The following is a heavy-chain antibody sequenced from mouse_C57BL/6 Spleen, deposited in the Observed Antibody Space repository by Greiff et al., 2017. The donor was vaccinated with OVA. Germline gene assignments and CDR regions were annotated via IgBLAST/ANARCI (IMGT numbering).Heavy chain of an antibody. CDR3: AREGSSHAMDY. V-gene: IGHV1-82*01. CDR1: GYAFSSSW. D-gene: IGHD1-1*01. Sequence: VQLQQSGPELVKPGASVKISCKASGYAFSSSWMNWVKQRPGKGLEWIGRIYPGDGDTNYNGKFKGKATLTADKSSSTAYMQLSSLTSEDSAVYFCAREGSSHAMDYWGQGTSVTVSS. CDR2: IYPGDGDT. J-gene: IGHJ4*01.